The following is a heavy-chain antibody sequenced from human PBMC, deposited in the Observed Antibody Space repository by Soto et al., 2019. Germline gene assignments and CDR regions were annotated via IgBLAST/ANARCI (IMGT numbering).Heavy chain of an antibody. V-gene: IGHV4-34*01. D-gene: IGHD1-7*01. Sequence: QVQLQQWGAGLLKPSETLSLTCAVYGGFVSSGSYYWSWIRQPPGKGLEWIGEMSHSGGTHFNPSLKSRVPISVDTSKNQFSLKMSSVTAADTAVYYCARVERGTATTVVDAFDIWGPGTMVTVSS. CDR1: GGFVSSGSYY. CDR2: MSHSGGT. CDR3: ARVERGTATTVVDAFDI. J-gene: IGHJ3*02.